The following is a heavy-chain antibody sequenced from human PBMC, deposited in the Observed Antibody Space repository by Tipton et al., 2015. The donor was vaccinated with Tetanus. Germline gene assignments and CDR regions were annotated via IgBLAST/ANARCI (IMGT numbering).Heavy chain of an antibody. V-gene: IGHV4-4*07. D-gene: IGHD3-16*01. J-gene: IGHJ4*02. Sequence: TLSLTCTVSGGSLSSNYWTWIRQPAGKGLEWIGRIDASGSTDYNPSLRSRVTISVDTPKNQFSLELTSVTAADTAVYFCARHWGMPLGAYAFNYWGPGTLVTVSS. CDR2: IDASGST. CDR3: ARHWGMPLGAYAFNY. CDR1: GGSLSSNY.